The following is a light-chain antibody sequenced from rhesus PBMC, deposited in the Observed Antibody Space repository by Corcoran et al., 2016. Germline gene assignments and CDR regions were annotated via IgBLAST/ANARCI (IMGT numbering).Light chain of an antibody. V-gene: IGKV2-86*01. CDR2: EVS. CDR3: MQYTHIAFR. J-gene: IGKJ2*01. CDR1: QSLVEMEDGNTY. Sequence: DIVMTQTPLSLPVTPGERASIAWRSSQSLVEMEDGNTYLDWYLQKPGQSPQPVFYEVSNRASGVPERFSGSGSDTKFTLKISLVEARYIGVYYCMQYTHIAFRFGQRTKVEIE.